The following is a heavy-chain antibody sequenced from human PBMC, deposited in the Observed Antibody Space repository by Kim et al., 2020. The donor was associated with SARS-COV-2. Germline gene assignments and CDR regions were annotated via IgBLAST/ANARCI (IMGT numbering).Heavy chain of an antibody. J-gene: IGHJ4*02. Sequence: GGSLRLSCAASGFTFSSYGMHWVRQAPGKGLEWVAVIWYDGSNKYYADSVKGRFTISGDNSKNTLYLQMNSLRAEDTAVYYCARDYCRSTSCFNFDYWGQGTLVTVSS. CDR1: GFTFSSYG. CDR2: IWYDGSNK. CDR3: ARDYCRSTSCFNFDY. D-gene: IGHD2-2*01. V-gene: IGHV3-33*01.